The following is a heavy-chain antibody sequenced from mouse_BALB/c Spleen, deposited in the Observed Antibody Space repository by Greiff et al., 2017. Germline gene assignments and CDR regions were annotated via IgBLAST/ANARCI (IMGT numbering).Heavy chain of an antibody. J-gene: IGHJ4*01. CDR2: ISNGGGST. Sequence: DVKLVESGGGLVQPGGSLKLSCAASGFTFSSYTMSWVRQTPEKRLEWVAYISNGGGSTYYPDTVKGRFTISRDNAKNTLYLQMSSLKSEDTAMYYCARRQDAMDYWGQGTSVTVSS. CDR1: GFTFSSYT. V-gene: IGHV5-12-2*01. D-gene: IGHD6-1*01. CDR3: ARRQDAMDY.